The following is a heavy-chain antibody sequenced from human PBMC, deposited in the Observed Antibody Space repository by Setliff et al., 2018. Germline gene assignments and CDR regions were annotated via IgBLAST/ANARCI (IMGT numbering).Heavy chain of an antibody. J-gene: IGHJ6*03. CDR1: GGSISSHY. CDR2: IHYSGSI. D-gene: IGHD3-22*01. CDR3: AREAGYYDSSGPVGVPYYYYMDV. V-gene: IGHV4-59*11. Sequence: PSETLSLTCTVSGGSISSHYWSWIRQPPGKGLEWIGYIHYSGSINYNPSLKSRVTISVDTSKNQFSLKMTSMTAADTAVYYCAREAGYYDSSGPVGVPYYYYMDVWGKGTTVT.